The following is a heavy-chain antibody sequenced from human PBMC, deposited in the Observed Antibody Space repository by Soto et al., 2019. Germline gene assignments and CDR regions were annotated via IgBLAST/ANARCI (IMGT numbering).Heavy chain of an antibody. V-gene: IGHV3-33*01. CDR2: IWYDGSNK. J-gene: IGHJ4*02. CDR1: GFTFSSYG. CDR3: ARGKWFGELFTFDY. D-gene: IGHD3-10*01. Sequence: GGSLRLSCAASGFTFSSYGMHWVRQAPGKGLEWVAVIWYDGSNKYYADSVKGRFTISRDNSKNTLYLQMNSLRAEDTAVYYCARGKWFGELFTFDYWGQGTLVTVSS.